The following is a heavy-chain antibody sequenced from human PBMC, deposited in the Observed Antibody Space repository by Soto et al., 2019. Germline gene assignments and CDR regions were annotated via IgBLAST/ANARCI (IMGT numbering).Heavy chain of an antibody. J-gene: IGHJ6*03. Sequence: QVQLAESGGGVVQPGRSLRLSCAASGFSFNSFAMHWVRQAPGKGLEWVAVTGFDGSKQFYADSVKGRFTISRDNSKNTLYLQMNSLRAEDTAVYYCARDLFGSGTYYLDVWGKGTTVTVSS. D-gene: IGHD3-10*01. CDR2: TGFDGSKQ. CDR1: GFSFNSFA. V-gene: IGHV3-30-3*01. CDR3: ARDLFGSGTYYLDV.